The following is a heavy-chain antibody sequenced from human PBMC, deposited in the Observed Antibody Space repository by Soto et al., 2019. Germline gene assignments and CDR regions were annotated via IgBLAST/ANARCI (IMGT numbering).Heavy chain of an antibody. D-gene: IGHD2-15*01. CDR2: IYHSGST. Sequence: PSETLSLTCAVSGGSISSGGYSWSWIRQPPGKGLEWIGYIYHSGSTYYNPSLKSRVTISVDRSKNQFSLKLSSVTAADTAVYYCARAYNIVDPWGQGTLVTVSS. CDR3: ARAYNIVDP. J-gene: IGHJ5*02. CDR1: GGSISSGGYS. V-gene: IGHV4-30-2*01.